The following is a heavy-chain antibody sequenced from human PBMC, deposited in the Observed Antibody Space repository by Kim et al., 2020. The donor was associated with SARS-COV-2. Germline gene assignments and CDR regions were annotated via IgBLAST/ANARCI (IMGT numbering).Heavy chain of an antibody. Sequence: SETLSLTCTVSGGSISSSSYYWGWIRQPPGKGLEWIGSIYYSGSTYYNPSLKSRVTISVDTSKNQFSLKLSSVTAADTAVYYCARVIRRGYDILTGHCDYWGQGTLVTVSS. J-gene: IGHJ4*02. CDR2: IYYSGST. CDR1: GGSISSSSYY. V-gene: IGHV4-39*01. CDR3: ARVIRRGYDILTGHCDY. D-gene: IGHD3-9*01.